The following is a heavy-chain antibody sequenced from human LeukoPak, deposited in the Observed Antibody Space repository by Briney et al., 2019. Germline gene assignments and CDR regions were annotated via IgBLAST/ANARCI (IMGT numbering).Heavy chain of an antibody. CDR2: ISYDGSNK. J-gene: IGHJ4*02. Sequence: GGSLRLSRAASGSTFSNYAMHWVRQAPGKGLEWVAVISYDGSNKYFADSVKGRFTISRDNSKNTLYLQMNSLRAEDTALYYCARVFSAVVSAANHWGQGTLVTVSS. CDR1: GSTFSNYA. CDR3: ARVFSAVVSAANH. V-gene: IGHV3-30-3*01. D-gene: IGHD2-2*01.